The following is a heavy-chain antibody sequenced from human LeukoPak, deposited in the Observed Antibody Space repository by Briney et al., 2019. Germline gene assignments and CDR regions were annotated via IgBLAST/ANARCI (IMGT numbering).Heavy chain of an antibody. CDR2: INPNSGGT. CDR3: ARAIVVVIRGQPRWYAFDI. CDR1: GYTFTGYY. V-gene: IGHV1-2*02. Sequence: GASVKVSCKASGYTFTGYYMHWVRQAPGQGLEWMGWINPNSGGTNYAQKFQGSVTMTRDTSISTAYMELNSLRAEDTAVYYCARAIVVVIRGQPRWYAFDIWGQGTMVTVSS. J-gene: IGHJ3*02. D-gene: IGHD3-22*01.